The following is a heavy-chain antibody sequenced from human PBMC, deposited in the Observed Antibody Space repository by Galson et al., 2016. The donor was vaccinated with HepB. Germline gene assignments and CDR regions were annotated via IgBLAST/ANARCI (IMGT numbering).Heavy chain of an antibody. CDR2: ISFDGSNN. Sequence: SLRLSCAASGFTFSSYAMHWVRQAPGKGLEWVAVISFDGSNNFYADSVKGRFTSTRANSKNTLYLQMNSLRAEDTAVYYCARDDDYVWGTYRYTRTVPQYYFDYWGQGTLVTVSS. CDR1: GFTFSSYA. CDR3: ARDDDYVWGTYRYTRTVPQYYFDY. J-gene: IGHJ4*02. D-gene: IGHD3-16*02. V-gene: IGHV3-30-3*01.